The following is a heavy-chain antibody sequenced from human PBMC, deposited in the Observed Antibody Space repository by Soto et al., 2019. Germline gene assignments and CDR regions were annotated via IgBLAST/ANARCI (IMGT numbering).Heavy chain of an antibody. Sequence: GASVKVYCKASGGTFSIYAIIWVRQAPGQGLEWMGWIIPIFGTENYAQKFQGRVTITADKSTSTAYMELSSLRSEETEVYYCAVGDTNESYYAMDVWGQGTPVTVSS. CDR2: IIPIFGTE. D-gene: IGHD1-26*01. J-gene: IGHJ6*02. V-gene: IGHV1-69*06. CDR1: GGTFSIYA. CDR3: AVGDTNESYYAMDV.